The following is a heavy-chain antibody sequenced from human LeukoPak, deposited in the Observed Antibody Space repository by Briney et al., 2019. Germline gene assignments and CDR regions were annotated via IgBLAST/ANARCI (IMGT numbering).Heavy chain of an antibody. CDR1: GCSVTDYY. CDR2: IYYTGT. Sequence: SETLSLTCTVSGCSVTDYYWSWIRQSPGKGLEWIGYIYYTGTSYNPSPKSRVTISADTSKNQFSLKLISVTAADTAVYYCASRKLGNDYWGQGTLVTVSS. D-gene: IGHD7-27*01. J-gene: IGHJ4*02. CDR3: ASRKLGNDY. V-gene: IGHV4-59*02.